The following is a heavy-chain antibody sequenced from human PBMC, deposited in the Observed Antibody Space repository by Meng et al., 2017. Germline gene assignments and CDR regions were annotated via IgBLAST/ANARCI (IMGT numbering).Heavy chain of an antibody. CDR1: GWSFSGYS. CDR3: ARGTRGYSYGNDY. J-gene: IGHJ4*02. D-gene: IGHD5-18*01. Sequence: QVLLQRGGGGLCKQSETRALTSAVYGWSFSGYSWSWIRKPPGKGLEWIGEINHSGSTNYNPSLKSRVTISVDTSKNQFSLKLSSVTAADTAVYYCARGTRGYSYGNDYWGQGTLVTVSS. V-gene: IGHV4-34*01. CDR2: INHSGST.